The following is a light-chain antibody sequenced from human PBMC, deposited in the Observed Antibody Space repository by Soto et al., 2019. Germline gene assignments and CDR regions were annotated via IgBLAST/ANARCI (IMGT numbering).Light chain of an antibody. CDR2: SAS. CDR3: QQYNNWPRT. J-gene: IGKJ1*01. V-gene: IGKV3-15*01. CDR1: QSVSSN. Sequence: EIVMTQSPATLSVSPGERVTLSCRASQSVSSNLAWYQQKPGQAPRLLIFSASTRATGIPARFSGSGSGTEFTLTISSLQSEDFVVYYCQQYNNWPRTFGQGTKVEI.